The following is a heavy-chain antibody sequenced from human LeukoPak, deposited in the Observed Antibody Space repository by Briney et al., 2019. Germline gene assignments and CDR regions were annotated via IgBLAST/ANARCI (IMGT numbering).Heavy chain of an antibody. D-gene: IGHD6-19*01. CDR3: ARSIEVDAFDI. Sequence: ASVNVSCKASGGTFSSYAISWVRQAPGQGLEWMGGIIPIFGTANYAQKFQGRVTITADESTSTAYMELSSLRSEDTAVYYCARSIEVDAFDIWGQGTMVTVSS. CDR2: IIPIFGTA. J-gene: IGHJ3*02. V-gene: IGHV1-69*13. CDR1: GGTFSSYA.